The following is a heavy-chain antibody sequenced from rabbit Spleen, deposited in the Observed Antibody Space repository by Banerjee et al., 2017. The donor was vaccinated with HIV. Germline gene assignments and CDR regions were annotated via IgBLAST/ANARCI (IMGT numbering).Heavy chain of an antibody. Sequence: QEQLVESGGGLVQPGGSLKLSCKASGFDLSSYGVSWVRQAPGKGLEWIGYIDPLFGSTYYASWVNGRFTISSHNAQNTLHLQLNSLTVADTATYFCVRDQAGYAGYGPFYFNLWGQGTLVTVS. CDR3: VRDQAGYAGYGPFYFNL. CDR1: GFDLSSYG. CDR2: IDPLFGST. V-gene: IGHV1S47*01. D-gene: IGHD7-1*01. J-gene: IGHJ4*01.